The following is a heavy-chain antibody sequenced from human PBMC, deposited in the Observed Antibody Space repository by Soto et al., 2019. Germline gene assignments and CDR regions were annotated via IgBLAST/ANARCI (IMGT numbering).Heavy chain of an antibody. D-gene: IGHD4-17*01. CDR1: GFDFSNYW. J-gene: IGHJ5*02. Sequence: EVQLVQSGGGLVQPGGSLRLSCGASGFDFSNYWMHWIRQDPGKGLVWVSRINGDGSDIKYADSVKGRFTISRDNAKNTVYRQMNSLRVEDTAVYYCARDQTTGDWFDAWGQGTLVTVSS. CDR3: ARDQTTGDWFDA. V-gene: IGHV3-74*03. CDR2: INGDGSDI.